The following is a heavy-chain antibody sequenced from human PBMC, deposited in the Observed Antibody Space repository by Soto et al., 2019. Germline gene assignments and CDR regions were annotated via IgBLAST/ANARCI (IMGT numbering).Heavy chain of an antibody. CDR1: GFTFSSYA. CDR2: IGVGGGDR. J-gene: IGHJ4*02. CDR3: ARVRFGELV. V-gene: IGHV3-23*01. D-gene: IGHD3-10*01. Sequence: EVQLLESGGGLVQPGGSLRLSCAASGFTFSSYAMSWVRQAPGKGLAWVSIIGVGGGDRYYPESVKGRFTISRDNSRDTLYLEMNSLRDEDTAVYYSARVRFGELVCGQGTLVTVSS.